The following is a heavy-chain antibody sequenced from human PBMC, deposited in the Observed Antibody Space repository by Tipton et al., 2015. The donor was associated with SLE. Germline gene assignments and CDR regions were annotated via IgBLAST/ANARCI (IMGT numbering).Heavy chain of an antibody. CDR3: VRHIGGYGMDVWGMDV. V-gene: IGHV5-51*01. D-gene: IGHD5-12*01. CDR1: GYSFTDYW. CDR2: VYPGDSDT. Sequence: QSGAEVKKPGESLKISCKASGYSFTDYWIGWVRQMPGKGLEWMGIVYPGDSDTRYSPSSQGQVTISADKSISTAYLLWSSLKASDTAMYYCVRHIGGYGMDVWGMDVWGQGTTVTVSS. J-gene: IGHJ6*02.